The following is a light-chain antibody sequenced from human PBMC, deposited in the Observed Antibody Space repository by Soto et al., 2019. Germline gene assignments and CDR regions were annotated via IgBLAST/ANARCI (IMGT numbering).Light chain of an antibody. J-gene: IGLJ2*01. Sequence: QSALTQPASVSGSTGKSITISCTGTNSDVGSYNLVSWYQQHPGKAPKLMIYEGSKRPSGLSNRFSGSKSGNTASLTISGLQAEDEADYYCCSYAGSSTVVFGGGTKVTV. CDR3: CSYAGSSTVV. CDR1: NSDVGSYNL. CDR2: EGS. V-gene: IGLV2-23*01.